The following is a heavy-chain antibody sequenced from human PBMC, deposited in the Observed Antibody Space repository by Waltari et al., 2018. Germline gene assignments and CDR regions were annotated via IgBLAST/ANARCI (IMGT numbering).Heavy chain of an antibody. D-gene: IGHD2-15*01. J-gene: IGHJ4*02. CDR2: SPGSGRS. Sequence: CLRWVAQPPARGFGLIVQSPGSGRSNYNPSREGRVTFSIVTSNTHCALKVTAATAADTAVYYCARDRGRGLYLDSWGQGTLVTVS. V-gene: IGHV4-4*02. CDR3: ARDRGRGLYLDS. CDR1: C.